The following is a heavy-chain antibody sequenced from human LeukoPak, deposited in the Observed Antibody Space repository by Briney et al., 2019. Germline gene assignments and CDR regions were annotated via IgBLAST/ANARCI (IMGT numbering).Heavy chain of an antibody. CDR1: GYTFTSYG. CDR3: ARGSGYCSGGSCAGGWFDP. CDR2: ISAYNGNT. D-gene: IGHD2-15*01. Sequence: ASAKVSCKASGYTFTSYGISWVRQAPGQGLEWMGWISAYNGNTNYAQKLQGRVTMTTDTSTSTAYMELSRLRSDDTAVYYCARGSGYCSGGSCAGGWFDPWGQGTLVTVSS. V-gene: IGHV1-18*01. J-gene: IGHJ5*02.